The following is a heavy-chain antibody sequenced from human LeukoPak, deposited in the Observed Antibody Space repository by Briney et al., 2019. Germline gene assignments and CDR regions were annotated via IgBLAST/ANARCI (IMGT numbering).Heavy chain of an antibody. CDR2: IYHTGST. V-gene: IGHV4-38-2*02. J-gene: IGHJ4*02. Sequence: SETLSLTCAVSGYSISRGYYRGWIRQPPGKGLEWIGSIYHTGSTYYNPSLKSRVTISVDTSKNQFSLNLRSVNESDTTVYYCARDAGTVKTPFDYWGQGTLVTVSS. CDR1: GYSISRGYY. CDR3: ARDAGTVKTPFDY. D-gene: IGHD4-17*01.